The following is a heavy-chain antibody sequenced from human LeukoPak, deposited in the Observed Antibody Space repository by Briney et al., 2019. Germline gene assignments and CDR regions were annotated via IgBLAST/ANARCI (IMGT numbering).Heavy chain of an antibody. D-gene: IGHD3-16*01. J-gene: IGHJ4*02. Sequence: PGGSLRLSCAASGVSFSFAMRWGRRGPARGGEWGSSNRGNGETFYANSVKGRFTLSSDSSSKTGYFQLNNLRLEDTAIYYCAKASWVSSTDAVRWGQGTLVTVSS. CDR2: NRGNGET. V-gene: IGHV3-23*01. CDR3: AKASWVSSTDAVR. CDR1: GVSFSFA.